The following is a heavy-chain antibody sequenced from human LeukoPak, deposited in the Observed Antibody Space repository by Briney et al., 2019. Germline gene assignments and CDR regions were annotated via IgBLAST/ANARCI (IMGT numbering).Heavy chain of an antibody. CDR2: IYPDDSDT. V-gene: IGHV5-51*01. CDR1: GYNFASYW. D-gene: IGHD5-18*01. CDR3: AKEGPGTHTAFAY. J-gene: IGHJ4*02. Sequence: GESLKISCMGSGYNFASYWIAWVRQMPGKGLEWMGIIYPDDSDTRYSPSFQGQVTISADKSISTAFLQWSSLKASDTAMYYCAKEGPGTHTAFAYWGQGTQVTVSS.